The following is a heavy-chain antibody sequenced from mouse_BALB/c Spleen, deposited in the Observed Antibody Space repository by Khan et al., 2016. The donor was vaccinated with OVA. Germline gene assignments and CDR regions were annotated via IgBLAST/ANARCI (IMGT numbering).Heavy chain of an antibody. CDR3: ARHGSTSWFAY. Sequence: VQLQQSGPELMKPGASVKISCKASGYSFSTYYIHWVTRSHGKTLEWIGYIDPCNGATTYNQKFKGKATLTVDKSSSTAYMQLTSLTSEDSAVYCCARHGSTSWFAYWGQGTLVTVSA. CDR2: IDPCNGAT. V-gene: IGHV1S135*01. J-gene: IGHJ3*01. D-gene: IGHD1-1*01. CDR1: GYSFSTYY.